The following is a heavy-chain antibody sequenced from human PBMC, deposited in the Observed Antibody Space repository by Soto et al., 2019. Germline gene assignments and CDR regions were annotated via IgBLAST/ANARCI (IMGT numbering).Heavy chain of an antibody. J-gene: IGHJ5*02. CDR3: ARERSFMRPTGWFEP. V-gene: IGHV4-38-2*02. CDR2: VYHSGAT. CDR1: GYSMSSGFC. Sequence: SEMQSHTRSVAGYSMSSGFCWVWIRQPPGKGLEWIGSVYHSGATYYTPSLQSRVSISVDTSKNHFSLRLISVTAADTGTYFCARERSFMRPTGWFEPWGQGIHVTGSS. D-gene: IGHD6-13*01.